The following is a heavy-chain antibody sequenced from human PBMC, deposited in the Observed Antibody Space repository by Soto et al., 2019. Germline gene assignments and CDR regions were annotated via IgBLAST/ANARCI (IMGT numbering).Heavy chain of an antibody. CDR3: AKDNDGYSYGYYYYYGMDV. D-gene: IGHD5-18*01. V-gene: IGHV3-9*01. Sequence: SLRLSCAASGFTFDDYAMHWVRQAPGKGLEWVSGISWNSGSIGYADSVKGRFTISRDNAKNSLYLQMNSLRAEDTALYYCAKDNDGYSYGYYYYYGMDVWGQGTTVTVSS. CDR1: GFTFDDYA. J-gene: IGHJ6*02. CDR2: ISWNSGSI.